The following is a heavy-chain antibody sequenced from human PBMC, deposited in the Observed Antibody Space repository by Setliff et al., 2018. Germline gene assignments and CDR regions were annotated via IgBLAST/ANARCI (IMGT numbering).Heavy chain of an antibody. D-gene: IGHD3-3*01. J-gene: IGHJ4*02. CDR1: GLTFNSYA. CDR2: VSVSGDST. CDR3: AGQGPIFGSGLIPGFDQ. V-gene: IGHV3-23*01. Sequence: PGGSLRLSCAASGLTFNSYAISWVRQAPGKGLEWVSTVSVSGDSTYYTDSVKGRFTTSRDNSKNTVSLQMSSLRTEDTAIYFCAGQGPIFGSGLIPGFDQWGQGTMVTVSS.